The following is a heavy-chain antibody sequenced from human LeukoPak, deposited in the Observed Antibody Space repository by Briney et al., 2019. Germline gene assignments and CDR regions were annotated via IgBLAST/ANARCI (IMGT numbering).Heavy chain of an antibody. D-gene: IGHD3-10*01. CDR3: ARIGNYYGRRNDY. Sequence: GGSLRLSCAASGFTFSSYWMSWVRQAPGKGLEWVANIKQDGSEKYYVDSVKGRFTISRDNAKNSLYLQMNSLRAEDTAVYYFARIGNYYGRRNDYWGQRTLVTVS. V-gene: IGHV3-7*01. CDR1: GFTFSSYW. CDR2: IKQDGSEK. J-gene: IGHJ4*02.